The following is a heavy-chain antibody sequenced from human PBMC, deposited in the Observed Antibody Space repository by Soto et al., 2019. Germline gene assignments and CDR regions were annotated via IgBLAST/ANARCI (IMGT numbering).Heavy chain of an antibody. Sequence: EGQLVESGGGLVQPGGSRRLSCVGSGFTFSDYWMYWVRQAPGKGLVWVSRISVDGSVTAYAESVKGRFTISGDNAKNTLYLQTDSLRADDPAVYYCTSRVLTAFHYWGQGTLVTVAS. CDR1: GFTFSDYW. CDR2: ISVDGSVT. J-gene: IGHJ4*02. CDR3: TSRVLTAFHY. V-gene: IGHV3-74*01.